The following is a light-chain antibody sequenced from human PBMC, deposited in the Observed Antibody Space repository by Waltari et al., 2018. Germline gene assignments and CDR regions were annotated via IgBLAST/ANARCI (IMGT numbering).Light chain of an antibody. Sequence: QSLLTQPPSASGTPGQRVTISCSGGISNIGSNTINWYRQFPGTAPKVLIYSNDHRTSGVPERFSGSKSGTSASLAISGLQSEDEADYYCAAWDDSLGGPVFGGGTKLTVL. CDR2: SND. J-gene: IGLJ2*01. CDR1: ISNIGSNT. CDR3: AAWDDSLGGPV. V-gene: IGLV1-44*01.